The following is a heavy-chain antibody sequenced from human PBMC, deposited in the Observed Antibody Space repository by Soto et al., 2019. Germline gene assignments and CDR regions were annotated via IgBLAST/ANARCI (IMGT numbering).Heavy chain of an antibody. V-gene: IGHV4-31*03. CDR1: GGSISSGGYY. Sequence: QVQLQESGPGLVKPSQTLSLTCTVSGGSISSGGYYWSWIRQHPGKGLEWIGYIYYSGSTYYNPSLKLRVTISVDTSKNQFSLKLSSVTAADTAVYYCASAYCGGDCYHYYYYYLDVWGKGTTVTVSS. D-gene: IGHD2-21*01. J-gene: IGHJ6*03. CDR3: ASAYCGGDCYHYYYYYLDV. CDR2: IYYSGST.